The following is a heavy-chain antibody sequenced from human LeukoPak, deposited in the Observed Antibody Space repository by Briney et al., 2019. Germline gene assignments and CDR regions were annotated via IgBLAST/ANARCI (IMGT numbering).Heavy chain of an antibody. Sequence: GGSLRLSCAASGFTFSSYGMHWVRQAPGKGLEWVAVISYDGSNKYCADSVKGRFTISRDNSKNTLYLQMNSLGPEDTAVYYCARESEAFENWGQGTLVTVSS. CDR1: GFTFSSYG. J-gene: IGHJ4*02. V-gene: IGHV3-30*03. CDR3: ARESEAFEN. CDR2: ISYDGSNK.